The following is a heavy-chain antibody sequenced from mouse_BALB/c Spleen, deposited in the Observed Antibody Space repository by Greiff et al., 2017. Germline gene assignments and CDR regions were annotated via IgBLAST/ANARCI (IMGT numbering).Heavy chain of an antibody. J-gene: IGHJ4*01. CDR3: VRLGTVVSMDY. Sequence: EVQLVESGGGLVRPKGSLKLSCAASGFTFNTYAMNWVRQAPGKGLEWVARIRSKSNNYATYYADSVKDRFTISRDDSQSMLYLQMNNLKTEDTAMYYCVRLGTVVSMDYWGQGTSVTVSS. D-gene: IGHD1-1*01. CDR2: IRSKSNNYAT. V-gene: IGHV10-1*02. CDR1: GFTFNTYA.